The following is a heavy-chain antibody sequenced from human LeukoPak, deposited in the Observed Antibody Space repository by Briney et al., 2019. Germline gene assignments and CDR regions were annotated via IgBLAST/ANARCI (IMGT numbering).Heavy chain of an antibody. J-gene: IGHJ6*02. CDR1: GYTFTSYG. Sequence: PGASVRVSCKASGYTFTSYGISWVRQAPGQGLEWIGWISAYNGNTNYAQKLQGRVTMTTDTSTSTAYMELSSLRSEDTAVYYCARYGGNSAYYYYGMDVWGQGTTVTVSS. CDR2: ISAYNGNT. CDR3: ARYGGNSAYYYYGMDV. D-gene: IGHD4-23*01. V-gene: IGHV1-18*04.